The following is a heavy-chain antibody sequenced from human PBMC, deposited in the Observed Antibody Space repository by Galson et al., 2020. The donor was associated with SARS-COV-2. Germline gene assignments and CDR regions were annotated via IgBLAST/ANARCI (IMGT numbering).Heavy chain of an antibody. CDR2: ISYEGSNK. J-gene: IGHJ6*02. D-gene: IGHD2-8*01. Sequence: QLGESLKISRAASGFTFSNYGMHWVRQAPGKGLEWLAVISYEGSNKYYADSVRGRFFISRDNSKNTLYLQMDSLRAEETAVYYCAKRPKWCEIWPYGMDVWGQGTTVTVSS. CDR1: GFTFSNYG. CDR3: AKRPKWCEIWPYGMDV. V-gene: IGHV3-30*18.